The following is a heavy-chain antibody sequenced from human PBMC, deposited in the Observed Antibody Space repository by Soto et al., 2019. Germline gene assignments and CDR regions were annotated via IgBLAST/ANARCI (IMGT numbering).Heavy chain of an antibody. V-gene: IGHV3-33*06. CDR2: IRYDGSNK. D-gene: IGHD5-12*01. CDR1: GFTFSSYA. Sequence: QVHLVESGGGVVQPGRSLRLSCAASGFTFSSYAMHWVRQAPGKGLEWVAVIRYDGSNKYYADSVKGRFTISRDDSKNTLYVQMNSLRAEDTAMYYCAKDFGSGYDFCGRYYGMDVWGQGTTVIVSS. J-gene: IGHJ6*02. CDR3: AKDFGSGYDFCGRYYGMDV.